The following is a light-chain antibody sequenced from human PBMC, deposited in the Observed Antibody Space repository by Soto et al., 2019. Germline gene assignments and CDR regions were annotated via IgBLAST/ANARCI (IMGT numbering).Light chain of an antibody. CDR2: DAS. Sequence: EVVLTQSPATLSLSPGERATLSCRASQSVSSYLAWYQQKPGQAPRLLIYDASNRATGIPARFSGSGSGTDFTLTINRLEPEDVAVYYCQQYGRSPPITFGQGTRLEIK. J-gene: IGKJ5*01. CDR3: QQYGRSPPIT. V-gene: IGKV3-20*01. CDR1: QSVSSY.